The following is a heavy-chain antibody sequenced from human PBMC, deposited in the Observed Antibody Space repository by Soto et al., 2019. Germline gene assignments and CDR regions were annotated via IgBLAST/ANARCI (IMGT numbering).Heavy chain of an antibody. CDR3: AKDSYSGSYLGIFDY. V-gene: IGHV3-30*18. D-gene: IGHD1-26*01. CDR2: ISYDGSNK. CDR1: GFTFSSHG. Sequence: QVQLVESGGGVVQPGRSLRLSCAASGFTFSSHGMHWVRQAPGKGLEWVAVISYDGSNKYYADSVKGRFTISRDNSKNTLYLQMNSLRAEDTAVYYCAKDSYSGSYLGIFDYWGQGTLVTVSS. J-gene: IGHJ4*02.